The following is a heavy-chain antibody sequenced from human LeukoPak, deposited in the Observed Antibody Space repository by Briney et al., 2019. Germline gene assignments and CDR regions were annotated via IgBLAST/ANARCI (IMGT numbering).Heavy chain of an antibody. V-gene: IGHV4-39*01. CDR2: IYYSGST. CDR3: ARGGIAAAIDY. J-gene: IGHJ4*02. Sequence: SETLSLTCTVSGGSISSSSYYWGWIRQPPGKGLEWIGSIYYSGSTYYNPSLKGRVTISVDTSKNQFSLKLSSVTAADTAVYYCARGGIAAAIDYWGQGTLVTVSS. CDR1: GGSISSSSYY. D-gene: IGHD6-13*01.